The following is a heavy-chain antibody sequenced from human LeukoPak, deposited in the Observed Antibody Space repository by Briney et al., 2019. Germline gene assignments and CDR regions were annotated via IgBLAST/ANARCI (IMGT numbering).Heavy chain of an antibody. CDR1: GFTFSSYE. J-gene: IGHJ6*04. V-gene: IGHV3-48*03. Sequence: GGSLRLSCAASGFTFSSYEMNWVRQAPGKWLEWVSYISSSGSAIYYADSVKGRFTISRDNAKNSLYLQMNSLRAEDTAVYYCAREEREGYYYYGMDVWGKGTTVTVSS. CDR3: AREEREGYYYYGMDV. CDR2: ISSSGSAI.